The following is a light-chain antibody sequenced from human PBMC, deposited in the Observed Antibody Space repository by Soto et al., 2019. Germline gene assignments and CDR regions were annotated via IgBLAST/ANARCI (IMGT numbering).Light chain of an antibody. CDR2: DVT. J-gene: IGLJ1*01. CDR3: SSYTSSSSYV. CDR1: SSDVGGYKY. V-gene: IGLV2-14*01. Sequence: QSALTQPASVSWSPGQSITISCTGTSSDVGGYKYVSWYQQHPDKAPKLIIYDVTNRPSGISNRFSGSKSGNTASLTISGLQAEDEADYYCSSYTSSSSYVFGTGTKLTVL.